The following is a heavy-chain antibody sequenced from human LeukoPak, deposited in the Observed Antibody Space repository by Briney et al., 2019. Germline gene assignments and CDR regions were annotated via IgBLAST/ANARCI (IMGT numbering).Heavy chain of an antibody. Sequence: GGSLRLSCAASRFTFDSYWMTWVRQAPGKGLEWVANIKQDGSEKYYVDSVKGRFTISRDNAKNSLHLQMNSLRAEDTAVYYCARVRADAFDIWGQGTMVTVSS. CDR3: ARVRADAFDI. V-gene: IGHV3-7*01. CDR2: IKQDGSEK. CDR1: RFTFDSYW. J-gene: IGHJ3*02.